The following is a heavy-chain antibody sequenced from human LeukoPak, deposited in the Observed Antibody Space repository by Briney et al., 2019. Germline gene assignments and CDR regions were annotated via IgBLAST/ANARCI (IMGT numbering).Heavy chain of an antibody. J-gene: IGHJ4*02. Sequence: GGSLRLSCAASGFTFSNDAMTWVRHAPGRGLEWVSAISGSYDSTYYADSVKGRFTISRDNSKNTLYLQMNSLRAEDTAVYYCAKALLGMIRGGPYYFDYWGQGTLVTVSS. CDR2: ISGSYDST. CDR3: AKALLGMIRGGPYYFDY. CDR1: GFTFSNDA. V-gene: IGHV3-23*01. D-gene: IGHD3-10*01.